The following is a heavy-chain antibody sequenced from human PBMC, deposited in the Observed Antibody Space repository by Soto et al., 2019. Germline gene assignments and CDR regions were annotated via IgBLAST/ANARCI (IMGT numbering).Heavy chain of an antibody. V-gene: IGHV4-59*01. CDR3: ARSQTTVTSYDY. CDR1: GGSIISDY. Sequence: PSETLSLTCTVSGGSIISDYWSWIRQSPEKGLEWIGYIYHSGSTYYNPSLKSRVTISVDRSKNQFSLKLSSVTAADTAVYYCARSQTTVTSYDYWGQGTLVTVSS. J-gene: IGHJ4*02. CDR2: IYHSGST. D-gene: IGHD4-17*01.